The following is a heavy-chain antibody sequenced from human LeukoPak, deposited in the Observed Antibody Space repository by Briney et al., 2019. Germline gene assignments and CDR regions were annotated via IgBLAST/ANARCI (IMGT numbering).Heavy chain of an antibody. D-gene: IGHD3-10*01. CDR3: ARETGHYYGSGGVFDY. V-gene: IGHV3-21*01. CDR1: GFTFSSYS. Sequence: GGSLRLSCAASGFTFSSYSMNWVRQAPGKGLEWVSSISSSSSYIYYADSVKGRFTISRDNAKNSLYLQMNSLRAEDTAVYYCARETGHYYGSGGVFDYWGQGTLVTVSS. CDR2: ISSSSSYI. J-gene: IGHJ4*02.